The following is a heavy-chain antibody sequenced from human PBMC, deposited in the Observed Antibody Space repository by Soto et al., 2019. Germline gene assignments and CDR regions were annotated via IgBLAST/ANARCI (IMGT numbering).Heavy chain of an antibody. J-gene: IGHJ6*04. Sequence: PGGSLRLSCAASGFTVSSNYMSWVRQAPGKGLEWVSVIYSGGSTYYADSVKGRFTISRDNSKNTLYLQMNSLRAEDTAVYYCARDMIPYSSSWYMGNDVWGKGATVTVSS. D-gene: IGHD6-13*01. CDR2: IYSGGST. CDR3: ARDMIPYSSSWYMGNDV. V-gene: IGHV3-66*01. CDR1: GFTVSSNY.